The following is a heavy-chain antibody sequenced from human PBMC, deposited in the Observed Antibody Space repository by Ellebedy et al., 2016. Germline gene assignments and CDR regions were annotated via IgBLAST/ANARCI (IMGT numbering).Heavy chain of an antibody. D-gene: IGHD2-2*01. V-gene: IGHV1-69*04. Sequence: SVKVSXXASGGTFSSYAISWVRQAPGQGLEWMGRIIPILGIANYAQKFQGRVTITADKSTSTAYMELSRLRSDDTAVYYCARVVVPAAMIGPQYYYYYMDVWGKGTTVTVSS. CDR2: IIPILGIA. J-gene: IGHJ6*03. CDR3: ARVVVPAAMIGPQYYYYYMDV. CDR1: GGTFSSYA.